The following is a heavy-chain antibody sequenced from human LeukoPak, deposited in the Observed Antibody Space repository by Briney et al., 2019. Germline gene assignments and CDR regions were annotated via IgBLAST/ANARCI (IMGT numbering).Heavy chain of an antibody. Sequence: AGGSLRLSCADSGFTFSSYSMNWVRQAPGKGLEWVSSISSSSSYIYYADSVKGRFTISRDNAKNSLYLQMNSLRAEDTAVYYCARVAAMGYFDYWGQGTLVTVSS. CDR3: ARVAAMGYFDY. V-gene: IGHV3-21*01. CDR2: ISSSSSYI. CDR1: GFTFSSYS. D-gene: IGHD2-2*01. J-gene: IGHJ4*02.